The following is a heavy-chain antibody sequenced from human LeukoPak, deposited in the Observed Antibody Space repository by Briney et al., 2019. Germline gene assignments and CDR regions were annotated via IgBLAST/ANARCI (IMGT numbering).Heavy chain of an antibody. CDR1: GFTFSSYG. CDR3: AKEGWVTTKRIYYLDY. D-gene: IGHD4-17*01. V-gene: IGHV3-30*02. CDR2: IRYDGSNK. J-gene: IGHJ4*02. Sequence: GGSLRLSCAASGFTFSSYGMHWVRQAPGKGLEWVAFIRYDGSNKYYADSVKGRFTISRDNSKNTLYLQMNSLRAEDTAVYYCAKEGWVTTKRIYYLDYWGQGTLVTVSS.